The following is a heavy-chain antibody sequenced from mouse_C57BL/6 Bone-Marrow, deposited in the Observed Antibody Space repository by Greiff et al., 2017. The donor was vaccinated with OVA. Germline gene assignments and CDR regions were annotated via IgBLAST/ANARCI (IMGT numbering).Heavy chain of an antibody. CDR3: ARATVAVDAMDY. D-gene: IGHD1-1*01. J-gene: IGHJ4*01. CDR1: GYSITSGYY. V-gene: IGHV3-6*01. CDR2: ISYDGSN. Sequence: EVKLEESGPGLVKPSQSLSLTCSVTGYSITSGYYWNWIRQFPGNKLEWMGYISYDGSNNYNPSLKNRISITRDTSKNQFFLKLNSVTTEDTATYYCARATVAVDAMDYWGQGTSVTVSS.